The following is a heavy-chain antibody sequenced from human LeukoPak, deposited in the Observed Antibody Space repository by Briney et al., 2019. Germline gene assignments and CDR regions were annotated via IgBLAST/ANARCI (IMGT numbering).Heavy chain of an antibody. CDR1: GGSISSSSYY. CDR3: AISIEDSNWFDP. J-gene: IGHJ5*02. CDR2: IYYSGST. V-gene: IGHV4-39*07. Sequence: SETLSLTCTVSGGSISSSSYYWGWIRQPPGKGLEWIGSIYYSGSTYYNPSLKSRVTISVDTSKNQFSLRLSSVTAADTAVYYCAISIEDSNWFDPWGQGTLVTVSS. D-gene: IGHD2-15*01.